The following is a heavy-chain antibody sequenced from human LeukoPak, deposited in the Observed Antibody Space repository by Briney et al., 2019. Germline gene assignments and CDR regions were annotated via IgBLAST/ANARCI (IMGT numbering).Heavy chain of an antibody. V-gene: IGHV4-39*01. J-gene: IGHJ4*02. D-gene: IGHD3-22*01. CDR2: IYYIGST. Sequence: SETLSLTCTVSGGSISSSSYYWGWIRQPPGKGLGWIGSIYYIGSTYYNPSLKSRLTISVDTSKNQFSLKLSSVTAADTAVYYCASHIGPYYYDNSGILDYWGQGTLVTVSS. CDR3: ASHIGPYYYDNSGILDY. CDR1: GGSISSSSYY.